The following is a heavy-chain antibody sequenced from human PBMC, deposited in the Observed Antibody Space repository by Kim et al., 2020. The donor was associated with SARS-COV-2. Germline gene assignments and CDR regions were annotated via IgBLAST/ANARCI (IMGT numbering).Heavy chain of an antibody. CDR1: GFTFSSYG. Sequence: GGSLRLSCAASGFTFSSYGMHWVRQAPGKGLEWVAVILYDGSNKYYADSVKGRFTISRDNSKNTLYLQMNSLRAEDTAVYYCARALYVYTAMVEPTTLPGMGYWGQGTLVTVSS. CDR3: ARALYVYTAMVEPTTLPGMGY. CDR2: ILYDGSNK. J-gene: IGHJ4*02. V-gene: IGHV3-33*01. D-gene: IGHD5-18*01.